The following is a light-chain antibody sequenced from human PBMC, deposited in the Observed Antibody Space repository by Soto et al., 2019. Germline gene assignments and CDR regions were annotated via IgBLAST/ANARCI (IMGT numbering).Light chain of an antibody. CDR3: QQYTSSLNT. CDR2: HAD. CDR1: QSVHNY. J-gene: IGKJ5*01. V-gene: IGKV3-11*01. Sequence: EIVLTQSPATLSLSPGERATLSCGASQSVHNYLAWYQQKPGQAPRLLIYHADKRATGVPARFSGSGSGTDFTLTISGLEPEDFAVYYCQQYTSSLNTFGQGTRLEIK.